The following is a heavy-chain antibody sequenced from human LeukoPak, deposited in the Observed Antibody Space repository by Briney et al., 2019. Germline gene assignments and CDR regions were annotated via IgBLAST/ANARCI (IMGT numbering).Heavy chain of an antibody. Sequence: SETLSLTCTVSGGSISSSYWSWIRQPPGKGLEWIGYIYYSGSTNYNPSLKSRVTISVDTSKNQFSLKLSSVTAADTAVYYCARDGSPDEGGNSGWYVDLWGRGTLVTVSS. D-gene: IGHD4-23*01. J-gene: IGHJ2*01. CDR3: ARDGSPDEGGNSGWYVDL. CDR2: IYYSGST. V-gene: IGHV4-59*01. CDR1: GGSISSSY.